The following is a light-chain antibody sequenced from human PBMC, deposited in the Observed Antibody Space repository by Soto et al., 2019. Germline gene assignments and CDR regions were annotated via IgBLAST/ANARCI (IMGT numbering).Light chain of an antibody. CDR3: SSYTTSSTMM. CDR2: EVS. Sequence: QSALTQPASVSGSPGQSITISCTGTSYDVGGYNYVSWYQQYPGKAPKPMIYEVSERPSGVSNRFSGSKSGDTASLTISGLQAEDEAYYYCSSYTTSSTMMFGGGTKLTVL. J-gene: IGLJ3*02. V-gene: IGLV2-14*01. CDR1: SYDVGGYNY.